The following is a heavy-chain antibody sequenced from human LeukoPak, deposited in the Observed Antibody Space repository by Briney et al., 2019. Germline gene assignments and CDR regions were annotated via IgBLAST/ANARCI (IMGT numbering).Heavy chain of an antibody. CDR1: GGSISSCY. J-gene: IGHJ4*02. D-gene: IGHD4-17*01. V-gene: IGHV4-59*01. CDR2: IYYSGST. Sequence: SETLSLTCTVSGGSISSCYWSWIRQPPGKGLEWIGYIYYSGSTNYNPSLKSRVTISVDTSKNQFSLKLSSVTAADTAVYYCARGGTTVTTWIDYFDYWGQGTLVTVSS. CDR3: ARGGTTVTTWIDYFDY.